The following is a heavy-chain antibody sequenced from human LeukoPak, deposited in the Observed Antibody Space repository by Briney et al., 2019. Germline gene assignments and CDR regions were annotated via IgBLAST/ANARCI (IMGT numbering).Heavy chain of an antibody. CDR1: DDSIRRGFY. CDR2: FYYKGLP. CDR3: ARHRGYYCSGSVY. D-gene: IGHD3-10*01. Sequence: SEPLSLTCSVSDDSIRRGFYWGWLRQPPGKGLEWIENFYYKGLPYYNPSLRSRDTTSLDMYKTEFSLKLASVTAGGTAVCFFARHRGYYCSGSVYWGQGTLVTVSS. V-gene: IGHV4-39*01. J-gene: IGHJ4*02.